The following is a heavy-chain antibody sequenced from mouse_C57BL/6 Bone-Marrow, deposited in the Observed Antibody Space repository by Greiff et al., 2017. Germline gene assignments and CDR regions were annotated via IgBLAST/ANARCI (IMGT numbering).Heavy chain of an antibody. J-gene: IGHJ1*03. CDR1: GYTFTSYD. CDR2: IYPRDGST. Sequence: QVQLQQSGPELVKPGASVKLSCKASGYTFTSYDINWVKQRPGQGLEWIGWIYPRDGSTKYTEKFKGKATLTVDTSSSTAYMELHSLTSEDSAVYFCARSYYGSSDWYFDVGGRGTAVTVSA. V-gene: IGHV1-85*01. CDR3: ARSYYGSSDWYFDV. D-gene: IGHD1-1*01.